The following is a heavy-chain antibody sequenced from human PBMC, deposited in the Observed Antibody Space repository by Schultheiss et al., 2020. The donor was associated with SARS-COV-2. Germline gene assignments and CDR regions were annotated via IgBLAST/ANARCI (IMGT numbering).Heavy chain of an antibody. D-gene: IGHD6-19*01. CDR3: ARHVSSGWDPYYFDY. CDR1: GGSISSGGYY. V-gene: IGHV4-39*01. J-gene: IGHJ4*02. Sequence: SETLSLTCTVSGGSISSGGYYWSWIRQHPGKGLEWIGYIYYSGSTYYNPSLKSRVTLSVDTSKNQFSLKLSSVTAADTAVYYCARHVSSGWDPYYFDYWGQGTLINVAS. CDR2: IYYSGST.